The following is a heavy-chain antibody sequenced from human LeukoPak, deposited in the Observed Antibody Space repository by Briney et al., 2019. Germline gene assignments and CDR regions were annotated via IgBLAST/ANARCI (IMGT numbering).Heavy chain of an antibody. CDR1: GGSISSYY. J-gene: IGHJ4*02. Sequence: SETLSLTCTVSGGSISSYYWSWIRQPAGKGLEWIGRIYTSGSTNYNPSLKSRVTISVDTSKNQFSLKLSSVTAADTAVYYCARDVWSGYYTYFDYWGQGTLVTVSS. CDR3: ARDVWSGYYTYFDY. CDR2: IYTSGST. D-gene: IGHD3-3*01. V-gene: IGHV4-4*07.